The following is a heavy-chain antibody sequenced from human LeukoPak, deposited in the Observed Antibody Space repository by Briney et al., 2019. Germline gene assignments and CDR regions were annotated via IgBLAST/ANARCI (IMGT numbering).Heavy chain of an antibody. CDR3: ARLGLGVLCFGESPYYYYGMDV. Sequence: ASVKVSCKASGYTFTSYDINWVRQATGQGLEWMGWMNPNSGNTGYAQKFQGRVTMTRNTSISTAYMELSSLRSEDTAVYYCARLGLGVLCFGESPYYYYGMDVWGQGTTVTVSS. CDR2: MNPNSGNT. V-gene: IGHV1-8*01. CDR1: GYTFTSYD. J-gene: IGHJ6*02. D-gene: IGHD3-10*01.